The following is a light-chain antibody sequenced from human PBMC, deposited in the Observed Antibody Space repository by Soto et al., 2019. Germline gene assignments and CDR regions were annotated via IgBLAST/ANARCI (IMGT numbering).Light chain of an antibody. V-gene: IGKV1-5*03. CDR1: QTISSW. Sequence: VPSACRASQTISSWLAWYQQKPGKAPKLLIYKASTLKSGVPSRFSGSGSGTAYALTIISRQQSDDVASCYEQQHICSWTFGHGTKVDVK. CDR2: KAS. J-gene: IGKJ1*01. CDR3: QQHICSWT.